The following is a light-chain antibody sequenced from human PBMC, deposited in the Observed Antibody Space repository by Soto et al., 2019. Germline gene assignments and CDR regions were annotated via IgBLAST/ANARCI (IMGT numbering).Light chain of an antibody. CDR2: EAS. V-gene: IGKV3-15*01. CDR3: QQYNNWPRT. Sequence: ETVVTQSPGTLSVSPGERATLSCRASQSIGINVAWYQQKPGQAPSLLIYEASTRATGVPDRFSGSGSGTDFTLSISALQPADFAVYHCQQYNNWPRTFGQGTKVDIK. CDR1: QSIGIN. J-gene: IGKJ1*01.